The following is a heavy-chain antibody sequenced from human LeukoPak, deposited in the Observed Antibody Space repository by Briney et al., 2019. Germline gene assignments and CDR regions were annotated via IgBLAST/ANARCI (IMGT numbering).Heavy chain of an antibody. CDR3: ASYYYDSSGPRIRQAFDI. V-gene: IGHV3-53*01. J-gene: IGHJ3*02. Sequence: GGSLRLSCAASGFTVSSNYMRWVRQAPGKGLEWVSVFYSGGSTYYADPVKGRFTISRDNSKNPLYLQMNSLRAEDTAVYYCASYYYDSSGPRIRQAFDIWGQGTMGTVSS. CDR2: FYSGGST. CDR1: GFTVSSNY. D-gene: IGHD3-22*01.